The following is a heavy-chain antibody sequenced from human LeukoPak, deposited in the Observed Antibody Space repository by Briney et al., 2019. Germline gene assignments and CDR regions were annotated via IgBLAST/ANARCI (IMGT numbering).Heavy chain of an antibody. Sequence: ASVNVSCKASGYTFTGYYMHWVRQAPGQGLEWMGWINPNSGGTNYAQKFQGWVTMTRDTSISTAYMELSRLRSDDTAVYYCARGYGDYGAEYFQHWGQGTLVTVSS. CDR2: INPNSGGT. J-gene: IGHJ1*01. CDR3: ARGYGDYGAEYFQH. CDR1: GYTFTGYY. D-gene: IGHD4-17*01. V-gene: IGHV1-2*04.